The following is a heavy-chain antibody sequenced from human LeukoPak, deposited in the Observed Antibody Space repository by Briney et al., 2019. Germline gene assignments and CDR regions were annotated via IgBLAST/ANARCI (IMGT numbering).Heavy chain of an antibody. D-gene: IGHD3-9*01. CDR3: ARDHDWAFDL. J-gene: IGHJ4*02. CDR1: GFPFGSYV. CDR2: INHNAEMI. V-gene: IGHV3-48*02. Sequence: PGGSLRLSCEGSGFPFGSYVMSWVRQAPGKGLEWIAYINHNAEMIFYPDFVKGPFTISRDNPKKSLYLQMNALRYEDTAIYYCARDHDWAFDLWGQGTLVTVSS.